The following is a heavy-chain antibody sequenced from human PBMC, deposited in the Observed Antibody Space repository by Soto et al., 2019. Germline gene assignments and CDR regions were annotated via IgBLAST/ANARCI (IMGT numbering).Heavy chain of an antibody. CDR2: IRSKANSYAT. J-gene: IGHJ4*02. CDR1: GFTFSGSA. Sequence: GGSLRLSCAASGFTFSGSAMHWVRQASGKGLEWVGRIRSKANSYATAYAASVKGRFTISRDDSKNTAYLQMNSLKTEDTAVYYCTRHPDGLSHPNRIVVVTADDYWGQGTLVTVSS. D-gene: IGHD2-21*02. V-gene: IGHV3-73*01. CDR3: TRHPDGLSHPNRIVVVTADDY.